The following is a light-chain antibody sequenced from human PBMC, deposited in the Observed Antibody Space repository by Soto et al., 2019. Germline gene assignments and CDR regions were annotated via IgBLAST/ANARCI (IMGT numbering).Light chain of an antibody. CDR1: QSVSSY. CDR3: QQRRNWPPT. CDR2: DAS. V-gene: IGKV3-11*01. J-gene: IGKJ4*01. Sequence: EIVLTQSPATLSLSPGERATLSCRASQSVSSYLAWYQQKSGQAPRLLIFDASNRATGIPARFSGSGSGTDFTLTISSLEPEDFAVYYCQQRRNWPPTFGGGTKVEIK.